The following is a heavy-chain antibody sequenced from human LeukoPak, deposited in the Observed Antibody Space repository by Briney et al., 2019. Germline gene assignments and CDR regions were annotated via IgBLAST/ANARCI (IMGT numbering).Heavy chain of an antibody. J-gene: IGHJ4*02. CDR2: ISGSGGNT. D-gene: IGHD4-17*01. V-gene: IGHV3-23*01. CDR3: AKENTKTPIRPGEATVTKGYFDY. Sequence: GGSLRLSCAASGFTFSSYAMSWVRQAPGKGLEWVSVISGSGGNTYYADSVKGRFTISRDNSKNTLYLQMNSLRAEDTAVYYCAKENTKTPIRPGEATVTKGYFDYWGQGTLVTVSS. CDR1: GFTFSSYA.